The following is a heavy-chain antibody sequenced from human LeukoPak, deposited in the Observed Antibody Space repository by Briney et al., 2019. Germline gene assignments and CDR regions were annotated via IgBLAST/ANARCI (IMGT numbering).Heavy chain of an antibody. CDR2: ISGSGGST. Sequence: GGSLRLSCAASGFTFSDYAMSWVRQAPGKGLEWVSGISGSGGSTYYADSVKGRFTISRDNSRNTLYLQMNSLRAEDTAVYYCAKDPGAWVSGSLGYWGQGTLVTVSS. CDR1: GFTFSDYA. D-gene: IGHD6-19*01. CDR3: AKDPGAWVSGSLGY. V-gene: IGHV3-23*01. J-gene: IGHJ4*02.